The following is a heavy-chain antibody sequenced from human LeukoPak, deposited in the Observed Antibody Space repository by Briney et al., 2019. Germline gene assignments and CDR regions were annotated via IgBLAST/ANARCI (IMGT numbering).Heavy chain of an antibody. J-gene: IGHJ6*03. V-gene: IGHV3-23*01. CDR2: ISGSGGDT. Sequence: GGSLRLSCAASGFTFSSYSMSWVRQAPGKGLEWVSVISGSGGDTYYADFVKGRFITSRDNSKNTLYLQMNSLRAEDTAVYYCAKGGQYNWNYGDYYYYMDVWGKGTTVTVSS. CDR1: GFTFSSYS. CDR3: AKGGQYNWNYGDYYYYMDV. D-gene: IGHD1-7*01.